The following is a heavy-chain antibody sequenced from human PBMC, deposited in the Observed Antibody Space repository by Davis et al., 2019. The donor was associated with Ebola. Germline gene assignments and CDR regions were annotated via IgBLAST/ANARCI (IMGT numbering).Heavy chain of an antibody. CDR3: ARAEDFWSGYYALFDY. D-gene: IGHD3-3*01. CDR1: GFTFSGSA. V-gene: IGHV3-21*01. CDR2: ISSSSSYI. Sequence: GGSLRLSCAASGFTFSGSAMHWVRQAPGKGLEWVSSISSSSSYIYYADSVKGRFTISRDNAKNSLYLQMNSLRDEDTAVYYCARAEDFWSGYYALFDYWGQGTLVTVSS. J-gene: IGHJ4*02.